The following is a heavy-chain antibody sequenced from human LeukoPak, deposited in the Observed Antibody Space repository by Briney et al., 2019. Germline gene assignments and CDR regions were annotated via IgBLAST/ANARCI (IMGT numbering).Heavy chain of an antibody. Sequence: SETLSLTCAVSGGSISSSNWWSWVRQPPGKGLEWIGEIYHSGSTNYNPSLKSRVTISVDKSKNQFSLKLSSVTAADTAVYYCAMVKGFWSGYHIDWFDPWGQGTLVTVSS. V-gene: IGHV4-4*02. D-gene: IGHD3-3*01. CDR3: AMVKGFWSGYHIDWFDP. CDR2: IYHSGST. CDR1: GGSISSSNW. J-gene: IGHJ5*02.